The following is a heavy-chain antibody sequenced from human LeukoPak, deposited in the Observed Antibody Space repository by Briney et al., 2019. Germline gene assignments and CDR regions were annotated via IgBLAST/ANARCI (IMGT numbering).Heavy chain of an antibody. Sequence: PGGSLRFSCAASGFTFSSYEMNWVRQAPGKGLEWVSYISSSGSTIYYADSVKGRFTVSRDNAKNSLYLQMNSPRAEDTAVYYCARDGNSGTLDYWGQGTLVTVSS. D-gene: IGHD3-10*01. CDR1: GFTFSSYE. CDR2: ISSSGSTI. V-gene: IGHV3-48*03. J-gene: IGHJ4*02. CDR3: ARDGNSGTLDY.